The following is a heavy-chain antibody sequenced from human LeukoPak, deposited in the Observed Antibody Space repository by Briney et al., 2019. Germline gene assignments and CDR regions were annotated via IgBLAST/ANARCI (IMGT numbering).Heavy chain of an antibody. D-gene: IGHD6-6*01. CDR1: GGTFSSYA. CDR3: AREAESYSSSSYFDY. Sequence: ASVKVSCKASGGTFSSYAISWARQAPGQGLEWMGRIIPILGIANHAQKFQGRVTITADKSTSTAYMELSSLRSEDTAVYYCAREAESYSSSSYFDYWGQGTLVTVSS. CDR2: IIPILGIA. J-gene: IGHJ4*02. V-gene: IGHV1-69*04.